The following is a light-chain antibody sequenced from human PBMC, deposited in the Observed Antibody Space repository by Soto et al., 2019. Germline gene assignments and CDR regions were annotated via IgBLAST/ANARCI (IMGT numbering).Light chain of an antibody. CDR3: QQHYSFPFT. CDR1: QGINNN. Sequence: DIEMTQSPSSLSASVGDRVTITCRASQGINNNSAWSQQKPGKAPKSLMNAASTLQSGVPSRFSGSGSGTDFTLTISSLQPEDFATYYCQQHYSFPFTFGPGTKVDIK. J-gene: IGKJ3*01. V-gene: IGKV1-16*01. CDR2: AAS.